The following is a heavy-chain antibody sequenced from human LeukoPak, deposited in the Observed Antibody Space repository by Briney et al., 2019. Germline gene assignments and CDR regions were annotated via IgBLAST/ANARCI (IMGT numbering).Heavy chain of an antibody. CDR2: ISGSNSYI. D-gene: IGHD3-22*01. J-gene: IGHJ4*02. CDR1: GFTFNSYS. Sequence: GGSLRLSCAASGFTFNSYSMNWVRQAPGKGLEWVSSISGSNSYIYYADSMKGRFTISRDNAKNSLYLQMNSLRAEDTAVYYCAGRAGDYSHPYDYWGQGTLVTVSS. CDR3: AGRAGDYSHPYDY. V-gene: IGHV3-21*01.